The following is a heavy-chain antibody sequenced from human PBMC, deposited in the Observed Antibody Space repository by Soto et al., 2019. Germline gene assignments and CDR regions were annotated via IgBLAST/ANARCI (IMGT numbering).Heavy chain of an antibody. V-gene: IGHV1-2*04. CDR3: ARAPLGYCSSTSCHNWFDP. CDR2: INPNSGGT. CDR1: GYTFTGYY. D-gene: IGHD2-2*01. Sequence: ASVKVSFKASGYTFTGYYMHWVRQAPGQGLEWMGWINPNSGGTNYAQKFQGWVTMTRDTSISTAYMELSRLRSDDTAVYYCARAPLGYCSSTSCHNWFDPWGQGTLVTVSS. J-gene: IGHJ5*02.